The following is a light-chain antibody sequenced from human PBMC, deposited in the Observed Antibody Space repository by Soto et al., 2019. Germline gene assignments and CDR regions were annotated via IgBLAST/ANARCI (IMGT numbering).Light chain of an antibody. CDR1: QSVSSY. J-gene: IGKJ2*01. CDR2: DAS. CDR3: QQRRNWPPQYT. V-gene: IGKV3-11*01. Sequence: EIVLTQSPATLSLSPGERATLSCRASQSVSSYLAWYQQKPGQAPRLLIYDASNRATGIPARFSGSGSGTDFTLTSSSLEPEDYAVYYYQQRRNWPPQYTFGQGTKLEIK.